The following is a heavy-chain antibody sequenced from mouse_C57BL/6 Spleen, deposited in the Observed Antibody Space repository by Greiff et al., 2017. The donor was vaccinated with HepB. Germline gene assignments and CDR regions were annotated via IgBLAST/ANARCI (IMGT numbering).Heavy chain of an antibody. D-gene: IGHD1-1*01. CDR1: GYTFTSYW. CDR3: ARWSSGSAWFAY. Sequence: QVQLQQSGAELVKPGASVKMSCKASGYTFTSYWITWVKQRPGQGLEWIGDIYPGSGSTNYNEKFKSKATLTVDTSSSTAYMQLSSLTSEDSAVYYCARWSSGSAWFAYWGQGTLVTVSA. V-gene: IGHV1-55*01. CDR2: IYPGSGST. J-gene: IGHJ3*01.